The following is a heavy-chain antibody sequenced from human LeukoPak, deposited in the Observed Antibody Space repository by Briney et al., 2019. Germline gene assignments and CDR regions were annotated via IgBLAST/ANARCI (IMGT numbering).Heavy chain of an antibody. D-gene: IGHD4-11*01. J-gene: IGHJ5*02. Sequence: SETLSLTCTVSGGSISSYYWSWVRQPPGKGLEWVGYIYYSGSTNYNPSLKSRVTISVDTSKNQFSLKLSSVTAADTAVYYCAVKTTVGVPFDPWGQGTLVTVSS. V-gene: IGHV4-59*08. CDR2: IYYSGST. CDR3: AVKTTVGVPFDP. CDR1: GGSISSYY.